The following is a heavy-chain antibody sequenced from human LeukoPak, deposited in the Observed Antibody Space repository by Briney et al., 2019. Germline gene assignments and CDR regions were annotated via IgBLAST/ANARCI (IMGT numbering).Heavy chain of an antibody. CDR2: INHSGST. Sequence: SETLSLTCAVYGGSFSGYYWSWIRQPPGKGLEWIGEINHSGSTNYNPSLKSRVTISVDTSKNQFSLKLSSVTAADTAVYYCARAKVEAATYTFDYWGQGTLVTVSS. V-gene: IGHV4-34*01. CDR3: ARAKVEAATYTFDY. J-gene: IGHJ4*02. D-gene: IGHD6-13*01. CDR1: GGSFSGYY.